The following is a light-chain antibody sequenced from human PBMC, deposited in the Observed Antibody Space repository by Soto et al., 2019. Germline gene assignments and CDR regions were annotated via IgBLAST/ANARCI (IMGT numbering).Light chain of an antibody. CDR2: DAS. Sequence: DIQMTQSPSTLSASVGDRVTITCRASQTITTWLAWYQQKPGKAPNILIYDASSLKSGVPSRFSGSGSGTELPLTISSLQPDDFETYYCQQYNSSSFGQGTKVDI. V-gene: IGKV1-5*01. CDR3: QQYNSSS. J-gene: IGKJ1*01. CDR1: QTITTW.